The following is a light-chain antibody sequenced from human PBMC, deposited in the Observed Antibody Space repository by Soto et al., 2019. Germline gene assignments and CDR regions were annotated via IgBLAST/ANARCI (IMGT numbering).Light chain of an antibody. CDR3: QQYFNWPPLT. CDR1: QSVSSN. CDR2: GAS. V-gene: IGKV3-15*01. Sequence: EVVLTQSPGTLSVSPGERATLSFSSSQSVSSNLAWYQQKPDQAPRLLMFGASTRATNIPARFSGSGSGTEFTLTISSLQSEDFAVYYCQQYFNWPPLTFGGGTKVDIK. J-gene: IGKJ4*01.